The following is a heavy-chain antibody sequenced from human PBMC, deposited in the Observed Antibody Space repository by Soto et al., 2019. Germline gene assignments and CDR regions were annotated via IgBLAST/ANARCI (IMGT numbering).Heavy chain of an antibody. Sequence: PGGSLRLSCAASGFTFSNAWMSWVRQAPGKGLEWVGRIKSKTDGGTTDYAAPVKGRFTISRDDSKNTLYLQMNSLKTEDTAVYYCTTAFGVVPAATNFDYWGQGTLVTVSS. D-gene: IGHD2-2*01. CDR1: GFTFSNAW. CDR2: IKSKTDGGTT. CDR3: TTAFGVVPAATNFDY. V-gene: IGHV3-15*01. J-gene: IGHJ4*02.